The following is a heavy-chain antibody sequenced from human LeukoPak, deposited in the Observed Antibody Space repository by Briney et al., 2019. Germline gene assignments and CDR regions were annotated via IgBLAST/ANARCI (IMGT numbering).Heavy chain of an antibody. D-gene: IGHD3-10*01. V-gene: IGHV4-34*01. CDR3: ARDRLKYYYGSGTRGGLDY. CDR2: INHSGST. J-gene: IGHJ4*02. Sequence: PSETLSLTCAVYGVSFSGYYWSWIRQPPGKGLEWIGEINHSGSTNYNPSLKSRVTISVDTSKNQFSLKLSSVTAADTAVYYCARDRLKYYYGSGTRGGLDYWGQGALVTVSS. CDR1: GVSFSGYY.